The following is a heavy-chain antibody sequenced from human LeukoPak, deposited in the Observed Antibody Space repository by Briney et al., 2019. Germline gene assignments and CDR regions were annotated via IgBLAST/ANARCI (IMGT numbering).Heavy chain of an antibody. CDR3: ATGPSYYNWFDP. CDR1: GYTLTELS. D-gene: IGHD3-10*01. Sequence: AASVKVSCKVSGYTLTELSMHWVRQAPGKGLEWMGGFDPEDGETIYAQKFQGRVTMTEDTSTDTAYMELSSLRSEDTAVYYCATGPSYYNWFDPWGQGTLVTVYS. J-gene: IGHJ5*02. V-gene: IGHV1-24*01. CDR2: FDPEDGET.